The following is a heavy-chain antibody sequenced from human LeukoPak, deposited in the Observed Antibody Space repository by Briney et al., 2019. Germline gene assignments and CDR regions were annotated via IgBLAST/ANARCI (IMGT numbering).Heavy chain of an antibody. J-gene: IGHJ4*02. D-gene: IGHD6-25*01. CDR3: ARVNSSGGYFDY. Sequence: PSGTPSLTCTVSGGSISSYYWSWIRQPPGKGLEWIGYIYYSGSINYNPSLKSRVTISVDTSKNQFSLKLSSVTAADTAVYYCARVNSSGGYFDYWGQGTLVTVSS. CDR1: GGSISSYY. CDR2: IYYSGSI. V-gene: IGHV4-59*01.